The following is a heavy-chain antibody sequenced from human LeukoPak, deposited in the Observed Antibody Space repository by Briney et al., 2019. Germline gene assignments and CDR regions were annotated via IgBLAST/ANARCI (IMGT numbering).Heavy chain of an antibody. CDR1: AFSFSSYW. V-gene: IGHV3-7*01. D-gene: IGHD2-2*02. Sequence: GGSLRLSCAASAFSFSSYWMSWVRRAPGKGLEWVANINQDGSEKYYVDSVKGRFTISRDNAKNSLYLQMNSLRAEDTAVYYCARPVPAAISPDAFDIWGQGTMVTVSS. J-gene: IGHJ3*02. CDR2: INQDGSEK. CDR3: ARPVPAAISPDAFDI.